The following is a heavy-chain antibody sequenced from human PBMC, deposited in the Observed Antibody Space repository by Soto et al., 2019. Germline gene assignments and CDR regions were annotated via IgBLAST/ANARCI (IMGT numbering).Heavy chain of an antibody. CDR3: ARTASYAFDI. CDR2: IDGGSGNT. V-gene: IGHV1-3*01. D-gene: IGHD5-18*01. J-gene: IGHJ3*02. Sequence: QVQLVRSGAEVKKRGASVNVSCKACGYSFAKYAIHWVRQAPGQRLEWMGWIDGGSGNTRFSQKFQGRVTISRDPSATTAYLELTSLRSEDTAVYYCARTASYAFDIWGQGTMVSIFS. CDR1: GYSFAKYA.